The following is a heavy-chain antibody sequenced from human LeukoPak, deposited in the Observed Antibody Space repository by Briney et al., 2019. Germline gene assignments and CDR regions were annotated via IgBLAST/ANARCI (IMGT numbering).Heavy chain of an antibody. D-gene: IGHD6-13*01. CDR2: IYPSGST. Sequence: PSETLSLTCTVSGASISNYYWSWIRQPPGKGLEWIGYIYPSGSTYYNPPLKSRVTISADADKSQFSLKLRSVTAADTAVYYCARDQISTTWYGAFDIWGQGTMVSVSS. CDR1: GASISNYY. J-gene: IGHJ3*02. CDR3: ARDQISTTWYGAFDI. V-gene: IGHV4-59*01.